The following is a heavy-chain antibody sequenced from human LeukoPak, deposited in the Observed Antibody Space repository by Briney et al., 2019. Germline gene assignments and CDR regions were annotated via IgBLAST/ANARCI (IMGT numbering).Heavy chain of an antibody. CDR3: TTGTWIQLWLADY. D-gene: IGHD5-18*01. CDR2: NKGKTDGGTT. V-gene: IGHV3-15*01. Sequence: ETGESLRLSCAASGFTFSNACMSWVRQAPGKGLEWVGHNKGKTDGGTTDYAAPVQGRFTISRDDSKNTLFLQMNSLKTEDTAVYYCTTGTWIQLWLADYWGQGTLVTVSS. J-gene: IGHJ4*02. CDR1: GFTFSNAC.